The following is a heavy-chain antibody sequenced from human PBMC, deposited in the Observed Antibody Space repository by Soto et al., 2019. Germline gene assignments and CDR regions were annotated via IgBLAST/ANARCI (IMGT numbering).Heavy chain of an antibody. Sequence: GASVKVSCKASGYTFTSYGISWVRQAPGQGLEWMGWISAYNGNTNYAQKLQGRVTMTTDTSTSTAYMELRSLRSDDTAVYYCARDYVFWSGYYNNWFVPWGQGTLVTVSS. CDR3: ARDYVFWSGYYNNWFVP. J-gene: IGHJ5*02. D-gene: IGHD3-3*01. V-gene: IGHV1-18*01. CDR2: ISAYNGNT. CDR1: GYTFTSYG.